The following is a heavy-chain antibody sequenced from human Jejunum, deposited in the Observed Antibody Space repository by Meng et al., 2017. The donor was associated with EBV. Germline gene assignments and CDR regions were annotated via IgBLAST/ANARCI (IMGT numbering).Heavy chain of an antibody. V-gene: IGHV3-11*01. Sequence: LVESWVGLGRPGWSIRLSCEVFCFTFSDYSMSWMAQAPGKGLEWVSYISSGGTTIYYADSVKGRFTISRDNGKNSLYLEMNSLRADDTAMYYCASPPGGGTGGYWGQGTLVTVSS. J-gene: IGHJ4*02. CDR1: CFTFSDYS. D-gene: IGHD2-8*02. CDR3: ASPPGGGTGGY. CDR2: ISSGGTTI.